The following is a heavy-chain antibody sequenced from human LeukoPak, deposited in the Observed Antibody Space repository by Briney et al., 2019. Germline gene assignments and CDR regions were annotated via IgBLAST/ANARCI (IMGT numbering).Heavy chain of an antibody. V-gene: IGHV1-24*01. Sequence: ASVKVSCKVSGYTLTELSMHWVRQAPGKGLEWMGGFDPEDGETIYAQKFQGRFTMTEDTSTDTAYMELSSLRSEDTAVYYCATRPTYWGIAVAAAGEGVYFDYWGQGTLVTVSS. CDR2: FDPEDGET. CDR1: GYTLTELS. J-gene: IGHJ4*02. D-gene: IGHD6-19*01. CDR3: ATRPTYWGIAVAAAGEGVYFDY.